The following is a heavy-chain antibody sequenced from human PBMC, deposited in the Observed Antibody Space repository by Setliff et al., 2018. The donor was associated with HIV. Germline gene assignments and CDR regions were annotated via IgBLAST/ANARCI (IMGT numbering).Heavy chain of an antibody. CDR3: AKTCSGYDWSVDY. CDR2: IRYDGSNK. D-gene: IGHD5-12*01. J-gene: IGHJ4*02. CDR1: GFTFSSYV. V-gene: IGHV3-30*02. Sequence: PGGSLRLSCAASGFTFSSYVMHWVRQAPGKGLEWVAFIRYDGSNKYYADSVKGRFTISRDNSKNTLYLQMNSARAEDMAVYFCAKTCSGYDWSVDYWGQGTLVTVSS.